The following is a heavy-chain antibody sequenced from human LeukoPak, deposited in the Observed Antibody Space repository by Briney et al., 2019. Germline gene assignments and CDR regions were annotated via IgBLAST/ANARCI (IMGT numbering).Heavy chain of an antibody. D-gene: IGHD3-22*01. V-gene: IGHV3-74*01. J-gene: IGHJ4*02. CDR2: TKGDVSSA. CDR3: ARGVSGHYGNDY. CDR1: AFTLSSYW. Sequence: GGSLRLSCAASAFTLSSYWMHWVRQAPGKGLVWVSRTKGDVSSADYADSVKGRFTISRDNAENTLYLQMNSLRAEDTALYYCARGVSGHYGNDYWGQGTLVTASS.